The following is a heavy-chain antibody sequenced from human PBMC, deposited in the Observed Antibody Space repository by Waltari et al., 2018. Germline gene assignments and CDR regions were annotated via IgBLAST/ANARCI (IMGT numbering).Heavy chain of an antibody. CDR1: GFTFSSYA. Sequence: QVQLVESGGGVVQPGRSLRLSCAASGFTFSSYAMQWVRQAPGKGLEWVAVISYDGSNKYYADSVKGRFTISRDNSKNTLYLQMNSLRSEDTAVYYCARLLAADGAFDIWGQGTMVTVSS. CDR2: ISYDGSNK. V-gene: IGHV3-30-3*01. CDR3: ARLLAADGAFDI. J-gene: IGHJ3*02. D-gene: IGHD6-13*01.